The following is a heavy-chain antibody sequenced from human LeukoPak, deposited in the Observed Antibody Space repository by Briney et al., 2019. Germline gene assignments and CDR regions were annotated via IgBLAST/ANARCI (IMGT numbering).Heavy chain of an antibody. D-gene: IGHD3-10*01. CDR3: ANGGGVRGVIPYYYYMDV. Sequence: PGGSLRLSCAASGFTFSSYEMNWVRQAPGKGLEWVSYISSSGSTIYYADSVKGRFTISRDNAKNSLYLQMNSLRAEDTAVYYCANGGGVRGVIPYYYYMDVWGKGTTVTVSS. CDR2: ISSSGSTI. CDR1: GFTFSSYE. V-gene: IGHV3-48*03. J-gene: IGHJ6*03.